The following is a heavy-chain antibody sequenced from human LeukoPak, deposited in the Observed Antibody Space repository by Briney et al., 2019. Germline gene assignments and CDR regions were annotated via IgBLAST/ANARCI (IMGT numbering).Heavy chain of an antibody. J-gene: IGHJ5*02. D-gene: IGHD1-14*01. CDR2: ISGSGGNT. V-gene: IGHV3-23*01. CDR3: AKALTTGPWQPVDH. CDR1: GFTFSSYA. Sequence: GGSLRLSCAASGFTFSSYAMSWVRQAQGKGLEWVSVISGSGGNTYYADSVKGRFTVSRDNSKNTLYLQMNGLRADDTAVYYCAKALTTGPWQPVDHWGQGTLVTVSS.